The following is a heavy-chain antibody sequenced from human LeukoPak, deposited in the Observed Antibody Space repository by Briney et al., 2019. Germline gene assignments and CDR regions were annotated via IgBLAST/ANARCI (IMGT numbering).Heavy chain of an antibody. CDR3: AKARETYTFDY. CDR2: ISWDGGDK. V-gene: IGHV3-43*01. D-gene: IGHD1-1*01. J-gene: IGHJ4*02. CDR1: GFIFDDYT. Sequence: GGSFRLSCAASGFIFDDYTMHSVRQAPGKGLQWVSLISWDGGDKKYADSVKGRFTISRNNSKNSLYLQMNSLRTEDTALFYCAKARETYTFDYWGQGTLVTVAS.